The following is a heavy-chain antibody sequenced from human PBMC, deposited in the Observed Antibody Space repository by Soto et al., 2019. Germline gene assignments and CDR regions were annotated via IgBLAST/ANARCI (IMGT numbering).Heavy chain of an antibody. CDR1: GFAFSSYG. D-gene: IGHD3-3*01. V-gene: IGHV3-23*01. CDR3: AKWSYLDY. J-gene: IGHJ4*02. CDR2: ISGSDGKT. Sequence: GGSLRLFCAASGFAFSSYGMTWVRQAPGKGLEWVATISGSDGKTYYADSVKARFSISRDTSRNNLYLQTNSLRADDTDIYYCAKWSYLDYWGQGTRVTVSS.